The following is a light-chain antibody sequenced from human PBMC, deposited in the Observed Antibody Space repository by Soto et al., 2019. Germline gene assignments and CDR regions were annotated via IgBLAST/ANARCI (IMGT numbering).Light chain of an antibody. J-gene: IGLJ3*02. Sequence: QSVLTQQPSASGTPGQRVTISCSGSSSNIGSNYVYWYQQLPGTAPKLLIYRNNQRPSGVPDRFSGSKSGTSASLAITGLPSEDEGDYYCAAWDVSLRGQVFGGGTQLTVL. V-gene: IGLV1-47*01. CDR2: RNN. CDR3: AAWDVSLRGQV. CDR1: SSNIGSNY.